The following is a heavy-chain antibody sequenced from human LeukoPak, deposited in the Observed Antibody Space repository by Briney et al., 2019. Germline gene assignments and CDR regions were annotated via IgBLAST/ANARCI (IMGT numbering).Heavy chain of an antibody. V-gene: IGHV3-43*01. CDR1: GFTFDDYT. Sequence: GGSLRLSCAASGFTFDDYTMHWVRQAPGKGLEWVSLISWDGDNTYYADSVKGRFTISRDNSKNSLYLQMNSLRTEDTALCYCAKVAVAGYPSLYYFDYWGQGTLVTVSS. D-gene: IGHD6-19*01. J-gene: IGHJ4*02. CDR2: ISWDGDNT. CDR3: AKVAVAGYPSLYYFDY.